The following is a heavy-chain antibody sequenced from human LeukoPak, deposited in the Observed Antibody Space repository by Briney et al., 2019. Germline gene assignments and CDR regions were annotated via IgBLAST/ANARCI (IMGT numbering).Heavy chain of an antibody. Sequence: GGSLRLSCAASGFTFNRYWMQWVRRAPGKGLVWVSHITSDGSSTSYADSVKGRFTTSRDNAKSTLYLQMNSLRAEDTAVYYCVRDNYGVDYWGQGTLVTVSS. V-gene: IGHV3-74*01. J-gene: IGHJ4*02. D-gene: IGHD3-10*01. CDR1: GFTFNRYW. CDR3: VRDNYGVDY. CDR2: ITSDGSST.